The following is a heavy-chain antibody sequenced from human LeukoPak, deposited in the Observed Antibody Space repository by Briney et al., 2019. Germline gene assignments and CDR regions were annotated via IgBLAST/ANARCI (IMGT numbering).Heavy chain of an antibody. Sequence: TGGSLRLSCAASGFTFSDYYMSWIRQAPGKGLEWVSYISSSGSTIYYADSVKGRFTISRDNAKNSLYLQMNSLRAEDTAVYYCARETTTYGDSIDYWGQGTLVTVSS. J-gene: IGHJ4*02. V-gene: IGHV3-11*01. CDR2: ISSSGSTI. D-gene: IGHD4-17*01. CDR3: ARETTTYGDSIDY. CDR1: GFTFSDYY.